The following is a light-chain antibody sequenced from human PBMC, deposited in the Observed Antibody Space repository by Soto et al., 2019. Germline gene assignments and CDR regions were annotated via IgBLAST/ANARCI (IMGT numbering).Light chain of an antibody. J-gene: IGKJ5*01. V-gene: IGKV3-11*01. Sequence: EIVLTQSPATLSLSPGERATLSCRASQSVGSYLAWYQHKPGQAPRLLIYDASNRAMGIPARFSASGSGTDFTLTISSLEPEDCAVYYCQQRSNWPPITFGQGTRLEIK. CDR3: QQRSNWPPIT. CDR2: DAS. CDR1: QSVGSY.